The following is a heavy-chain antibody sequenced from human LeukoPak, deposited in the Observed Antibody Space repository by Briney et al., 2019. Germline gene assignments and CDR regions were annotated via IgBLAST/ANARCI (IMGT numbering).Heavy chain of an antibody. CDR2: INHSGST. D-gene: IGHD1-26*01. CDR3: ARHRTSYYFDP. J-gene: IGHJ5*02. CDR1: GGSFSGYY. V-gene: IGHV4-34*01. Sequence: PSETLSLTCAVYGGSFSGYYWSWIRQPPGKGLEWIGEINHSGSTNYNPSLKSRVTISVDTSKNQFSLKLSSVTAADTAVYYCARHRTSYYFDPWGQGTLVTVSS.